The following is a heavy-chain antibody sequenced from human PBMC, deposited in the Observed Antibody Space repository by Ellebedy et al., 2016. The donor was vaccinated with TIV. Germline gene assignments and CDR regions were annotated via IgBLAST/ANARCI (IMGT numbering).Heavy chain of an antibody. V-gene: IGHV3-48*01. Sequence: GGSLRLSXAASGFTFSTYSMNWVRQARGKGLEWVSYISSGSSTRYYADSVKGRFTISRDNANNSLYLQMNSLRAEDTAVYYCAREIYDSNGMDVWGQGTTVTVSS. J-gene: IGHJ6*02. D-gene: IGHD3-22*01. CDR2: ISSGSSTR. CDR1: GFTFSTYS. CDR3: AREIYDSNGMDV.